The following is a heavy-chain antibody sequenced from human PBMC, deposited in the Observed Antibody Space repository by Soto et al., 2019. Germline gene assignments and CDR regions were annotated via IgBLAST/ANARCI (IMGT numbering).Heavy chain of an antibody. CDR3: AKFQRYFDRTGYLDA. Sequence: PGESLKISCNGSGFGFDITWLAWLRQVPGKGLGWVGIIYPGDSDTRYSPSLEGRVTLSVDKSITTAYLHWTSLKESDTGTYYCAKFQRYFDRTGYLDAWGQGTLVTVSS. J-gene: IGHJ5*02. D-gene: IGHD3-9*01. CDR1: GFGFDITW. CDR2: IYPGDSDT. V-gene: IGHV5-51*01.